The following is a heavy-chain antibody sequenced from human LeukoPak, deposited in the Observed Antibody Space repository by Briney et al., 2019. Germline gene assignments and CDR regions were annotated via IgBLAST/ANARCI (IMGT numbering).Heavy chain of an antibody. D-gene: IGHD5-12*01. CDR2: INSDNSV. Sequence: PGGSLRLSCAASGFTLTTSEMDWVRQAPGKGLEWVAYINSDNSVLYGDSAKGRFTISSDKATNSLYLQMNSLRAEDTAVYYCAREVLTQAIYSGYNAFEIWGQGTMVTVSS. CDR1: GFTLTTSE. V-gene: IGHV3-48*03. J-gene: IGHJ3*02. CDR3: AREVLTQAIYSGYNAFEI.